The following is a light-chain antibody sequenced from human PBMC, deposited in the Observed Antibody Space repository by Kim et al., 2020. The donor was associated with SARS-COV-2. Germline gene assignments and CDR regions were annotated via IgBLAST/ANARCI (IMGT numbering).Light chain of an antibody. CDR2: GAS. CDR1: QSVSNSY. CDR3: QQYGNSPRA. Sequence: DIVLTQSPGTLSLSPGERATLSCRASQSVSNSYLAWYQQKPGQAPRLLIYGASSRAAGIPDRFSGSGSGTDFTLTISRLEPEDFAVYYCQQYGNSPRAFGPGTRVDIK. J-gene: IGKJ3*01. V-gene: IGKV3-20*01.